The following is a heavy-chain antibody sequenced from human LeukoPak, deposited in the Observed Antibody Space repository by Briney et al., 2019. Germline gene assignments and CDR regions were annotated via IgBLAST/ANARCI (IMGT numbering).Heavy chain of an antibody. CDR3: ARANFLYCSSTSCRFDY. D-gene: IGHD2-2*01. Sequence: ASVKVSCKASGYTFTDYYMHWVRQAPGQAFEWMGWINPNDGDTYYAQKFQGRVTMNRDTSISTAHMEVSRLRSDDTAVYYCARANFLYCSSTSCRFDYWGQGTLVTVSS. CDR2: INPNDGDT. J-gene: IGHJ4*02. CDR1: GYTFTDYY. V-gene: IGHV1-2*02.